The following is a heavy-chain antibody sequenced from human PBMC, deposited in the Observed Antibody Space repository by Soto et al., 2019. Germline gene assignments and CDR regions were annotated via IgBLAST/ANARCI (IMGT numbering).Heavy chain of an antibody. CDR1: GFTFSSYA. D-gene: IGHD3-16*01. V-gene: IGHV3-23*01. Sequence: GGSLRLSCAASGFTFSSYAMSWVRQAPGKGLEWVSAISGSGGSTYYADSVKGRFTISRDNSKNTLYLQMNSLRAEDTAVYYCAMIPVDTYMIYWFDPWGQGTLVTVSS. CDR3: AMIPVDTYMIYWFDP. CDR2: ISGSGGST. J-gene: IGHJ5*01.